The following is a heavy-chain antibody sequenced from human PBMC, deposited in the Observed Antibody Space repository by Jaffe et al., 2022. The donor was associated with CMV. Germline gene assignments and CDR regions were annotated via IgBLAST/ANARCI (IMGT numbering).Heavy chain of an antibody. V-gene: IGHV3-13*01. J-gene: IGHJ2*01. CDR2: IGTAGDT. D-gene: IGHD3-10*01. CDR3: ARDRYYGSGRKGARYFDL. Sequence: EVQLVESGGGLVQPGGSLRLSCAASGFTFSSYDMHWVRQATGKGLEWVSAIGTAGDTYYPGSVKGRFTISRENAKNSLYLQMNSLRAGDTAVYYCARDRYYGSGRKGARYFDLWGRGTLVTVSS. CDR1: GFTFSSYD.